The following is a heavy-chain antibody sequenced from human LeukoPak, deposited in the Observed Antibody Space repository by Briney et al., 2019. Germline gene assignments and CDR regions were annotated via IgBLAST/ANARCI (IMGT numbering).Heavy chain of an antibody. Sequence: PSETLSLTCAVYGGFFSGYYWSWIRQPPGKGLEWIGKINRGGSTNYNPSLKSRVTISVDTSKNQFSLRLNSVTAADTAVYYCARGYGSGSYFAYWGQGTLVTVSS. J-gene: IGHJ4*02. D-gene: IGHD3-10*01. CDR2: INRGGST. V-gene: IGHV4-34*01. CDR1: GGFFSGYY. CDR3: ARGYGSGSYFAY.